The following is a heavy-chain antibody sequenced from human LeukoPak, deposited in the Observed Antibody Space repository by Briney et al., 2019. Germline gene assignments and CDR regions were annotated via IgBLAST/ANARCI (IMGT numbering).Heavy chain of an antibody. CDR2: IYPGDSET. V-gene: IGHV5-51*01. Sequence: GESLKISCKGSGYSFTTYWVAWLRLMPGKGLEWMGIIYPGDSETRYSTSFQGQVTISADKSISTAYLQWSSLKASDTAICYCARQQYLAFDIWGQGTMVTVSS. D-gene: IGHD2/OR15-2a*01. CDR1: GYSFTTYW. CDR3: ARQQYLAFDI. J-gene: IGHJ3*02.